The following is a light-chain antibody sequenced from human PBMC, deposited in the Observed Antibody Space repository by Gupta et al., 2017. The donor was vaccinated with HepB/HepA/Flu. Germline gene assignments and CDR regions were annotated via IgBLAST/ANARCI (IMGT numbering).Light chain of an antibody. Sequence: QSALTQPASVSGSPGQSLTISCTGTSTDIGAYNYVSWYQQHPGKVPTLLIYGVRKRPSGISDRFSGSASGNTASLTXSXRQAEDXASYYCRAYTSTSTVVFGGGTKLTVL. V-gene: IGLV2-14*01. CDR3: RAYTSTSTVV. J-gene: IGLJ2*01. CDR2: GVR. CDR1: STDIGAYNY.